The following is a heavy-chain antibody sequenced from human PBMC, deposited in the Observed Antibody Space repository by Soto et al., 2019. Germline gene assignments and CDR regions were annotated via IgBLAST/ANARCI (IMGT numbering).Heavy chain of an antibody. J-gene: IGHJ4*02. CDR2: IKPDGSEI. D-gene: IGHD6-13*01. V-gene: IGHV3-7*01. CDR3: ARGKSSRYFDY. CDR1: GFTFSNYW. Sequence: GGSLRLSCAVSGFTFSNYWMSWVRQAPGKGLEWVANIKPDGSEIYYVDSLRGRFTISRDDAKSSLYLEMNSVRGDDTAVYYWARGKSSRYFDYCGPGTLLTVSS.